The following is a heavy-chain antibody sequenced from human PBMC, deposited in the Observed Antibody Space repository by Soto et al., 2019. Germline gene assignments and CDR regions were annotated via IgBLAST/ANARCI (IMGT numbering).Heavy chain of an antibody. CDR2: ISAHNGNT. CDR3: ARGGYGDY. D-gene: IGHD1-1*01. V-gene: IGHV1-18*01. CDR1: GYGFTTYG. J-gene: IGHJ4*02. Sequence: QVNLVQSGAEVKKPGASVKVSCKGSGYGFTTYGITWVRQAPGQGLEWMAWISAHNGNTNYAQKLQGRVTVTRDTSTSTAYMELRSLISDDTAVYYCARGGYGDYWGQGALVTVSS.